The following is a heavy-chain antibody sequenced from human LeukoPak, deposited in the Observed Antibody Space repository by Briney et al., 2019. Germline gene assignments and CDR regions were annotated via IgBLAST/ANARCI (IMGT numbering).Heavy chain of an antibody. V-gene: IGHV3-23*01. D-gene: IGHD1-26*01. CDR2: ISGGGGSA. CDR3: AKMKGHPLPKYYMDV. Sequence: GGSLRLSCAASGFTFSSCAMSWVRQAPGKGLEWVSGISGGGGSAYYADSVKGRFTISRDNSKNTLYLQMNSLRAEDTAVYYCAKMKGHPLPKYYMDVWGQGTTVTVSS. CDR1: GFTFSSCA. J-gene: IGHJ6*01.